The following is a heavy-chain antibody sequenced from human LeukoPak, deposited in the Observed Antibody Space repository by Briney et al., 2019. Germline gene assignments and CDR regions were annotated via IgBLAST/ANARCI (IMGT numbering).Heavy chain of an antibody. D-gene: IGHD5-18*01. CDR1: GGSISSSSYY. J-gene: IGHJ6*03. CDR2: IYYSGST. V-gene: IGHV4-39*07. Sequence: PSETLSLTCTVSGGSISSSSYYWGWIRQPPGKGLEWIGSIYYSGSTYYNPSLKSRVTISVDTSKNQFSLKLSSVTAADTAVYYCARGGYSYGYPLYDYYYYYYMDVWGKGTTVTVSS. CDR3: ARGGYSYGYPLYDYYYYYYMDV.